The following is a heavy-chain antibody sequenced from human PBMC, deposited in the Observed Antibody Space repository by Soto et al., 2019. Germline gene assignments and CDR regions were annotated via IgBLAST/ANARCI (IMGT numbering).Heavy chain of an antibody. J-gene: IGHJ6*02. Sequence: ASVKVSCKASGYTFTSYDINWVRQATGQGLEWMGWMNPNSGNTGYAQKFQGRVTMTRNTSISTAYMELSSLRSEDTAVYYCAREVELRFGGYYYGMDVWGQGTTVNVSS. D-gene: IGHD1-7*01. V-gene: IGHV1-8*01. CDR3: AREVELRFGGYYYGMDV. CDR1: GYTFTSYD. CDR2: MNPNSGNT.